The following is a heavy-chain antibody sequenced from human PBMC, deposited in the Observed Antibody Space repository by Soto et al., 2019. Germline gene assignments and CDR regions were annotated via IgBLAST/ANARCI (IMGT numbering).Heavy chain of an antibody. V-gene: IGHV5-10-1*01. D-gene: IGHD3-9*01. CDR2: IDPSDSYT. J-gene: IGHJ6*02. CDR1: GYSFTSYW. CDR3: ARHPILTGYEYYYYGMDV. Sequence: GESLKISCKGSGYSFTSYWISWVRQMPGKGLEWMGRIDPSDSYTNYSPSFQGHVTISADKSISTAYLQWSSLKASDTAMYYCARHPILTGYEYYYYGMDVWGQGTTVTVS.